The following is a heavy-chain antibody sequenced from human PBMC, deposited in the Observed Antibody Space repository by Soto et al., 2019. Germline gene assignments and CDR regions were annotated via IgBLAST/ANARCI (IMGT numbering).Heavy chain of an antibody. CDR1: GYTFTSYG. CDR2: ISAYNGNT. Sequence: ASVKVSCKASGYTFTSYGISCVRRAPGQGLEWMGWISAYNGNTNYAQKLQGRVTMTTDTSTSTAYMELRSLRSDDTAVYYCARDVVLKRVVPAAGYYYYGMDVWGQGTTVTV. V-gene: IGHV1-18*01. D-gene: IGHD2-2*01. CDR3: ARDVVLKRVVPAAGYYYYGMDV. J-gene: IGHJ6*02.